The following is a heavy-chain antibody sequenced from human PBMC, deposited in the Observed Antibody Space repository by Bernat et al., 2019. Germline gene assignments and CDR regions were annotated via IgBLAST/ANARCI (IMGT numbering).Heavy chain of an antibody. Sequence: QVQLVQSGAEVKKPGASVKVSCKASGYTFTGYYMHWVRQAPGQGLEWMGWINPNSGGTNYAQKVQGWVTMTRDTSISTAYMELSRLRSDDTAVYYCARGGGGGGYCSSTSCYEDQNWFDPWGQGTLVTGSS. J-gene: IGHJ5*02. CDR1: GYTFTGYY. D-gene: IGHD2-2*01. CDR2: INPNSGGT. V-gene: IGHV1-2*04. CDR3: ARGGGGGGYCSSTSCYEDQNWFDP.